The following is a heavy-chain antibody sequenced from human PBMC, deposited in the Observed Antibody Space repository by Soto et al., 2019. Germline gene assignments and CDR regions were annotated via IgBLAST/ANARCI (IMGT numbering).Heavy chain of an antibody. CDR1: GGSISSYY. Sequence: SQTLSLTCTVSGGSISSYYWSWIRQPPGKGLEWIGYIYYSGSTYYNPSLKSRVTISVDTSKNQFSLKLSSVTAADTAVYYCARVFGFRGMDVWGQGTTVTVSS. J-gene: IGHJ6*02. CDR3: ARVFGFRGMDV. CDR2: IYYSGST. D-gene: IGHD3-3*01. V-gene: IGHV4-59*12.